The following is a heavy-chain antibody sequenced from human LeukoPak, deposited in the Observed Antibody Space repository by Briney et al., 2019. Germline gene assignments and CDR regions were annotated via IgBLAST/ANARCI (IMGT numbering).Heavy chain of an antibody. D-gene: IGHD3-22*01. CDR3: ARDNYDSSGYLRNFDY. CDR2: ISHDGSDK. V-gene: IGHV3-30*04. Sequence: GGSLRLSCAASGFTFSSFAMHWVRQAPGKGLEWVGIISHDGSDKYYAHSVKGRFTISRDNSKNTLYLQMNSLRAEDTAVYYCARDNYDSSGYLRNFDYWGQGTPVTVSS. CDR1: GFTFSSFA. J-gene: IGHJ4*02.